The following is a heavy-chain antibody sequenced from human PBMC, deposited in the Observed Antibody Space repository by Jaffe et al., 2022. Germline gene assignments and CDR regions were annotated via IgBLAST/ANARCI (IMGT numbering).Heavy chain of an antibody. Sequence: EVQLVESGGGLVQPGGSLRLSCAASGFTFSSYEMNWVRQAPGKGLEWVSYISSSGSTIYYADSVKGRFTISRDNAKNSLYLQMNSLRAEDTAVYYCASTELQRYSSGWEYYYYYYMDVWGKGTTVTVSS. V-gene: IGHV3-48*03. D-gene: IGHD6-19*01. CDR2: ISSSGSTI. CDR3: ASTELQRYSSGWEYYYYYYMDV. CDR1: GFTFSSYE. J-gene: IGHJ6*03.